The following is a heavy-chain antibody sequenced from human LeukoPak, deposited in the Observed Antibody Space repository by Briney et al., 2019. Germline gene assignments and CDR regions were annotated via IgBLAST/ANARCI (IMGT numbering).Heavy chain of an antibody. CDR1: GYTFTSYD. V-gene: IGHV1-69*04. CDR2: IIPILGIA. J-gene: IGHJ4*02. Sequence: SVKVSCKASGYTFTSYDINWVRQAPGQGLEWMGRIIPILGIANYAQKFQGRVTITADKSTSTAYMELSSLRSEDTAVYYCARDGNYYDSSGYSTGDLFDYWGQGTLVTVSS. D-gene: IGHD3-22*01. CDR3: ARDGNYYDSSGYSTGDLFDY.